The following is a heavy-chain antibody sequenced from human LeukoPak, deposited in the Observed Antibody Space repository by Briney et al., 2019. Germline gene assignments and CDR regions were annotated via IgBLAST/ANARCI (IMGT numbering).Heavy chain of an antibody. CDR1: GYTFTSYD. CDR3: ARDRSGTYYAY. Sequence: ASVKVSCKASGYTFTSYDINWVRQAPGQGLEWMGWISIYNGNTNYAQNFQGRVAMTTDTSTSTAYMELRSLRSDDTAVYYCARDRSGTYYAYWGQGTLVTVSS. V-gene: IGHV1-18*01. D-gene: IGHD1-26*01. CDR2: ISIYNGNT. J-gene: IGHJ4*02.